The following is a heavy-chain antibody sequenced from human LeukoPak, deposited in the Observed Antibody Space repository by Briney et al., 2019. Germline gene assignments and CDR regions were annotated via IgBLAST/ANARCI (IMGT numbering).Heavy chain of an antibody. D-gene: IGHD3-10*01. CDR2: ISYDGSNK. J-gene: IGHJ6*03. Sequence: LGGSLRLSCAASGFTFSSYAMHWVRQAPGKGLEWVAVISYDGSNKYYADSVKGRFTISRDNSKNTLYLQMNSLRAEDTAVYYCARARGSGSYYGHDYYYYYYMDVWGQGTTVTVSS. V-gene: IGHV3-30-3*01. CDR1: GFTFSSYA. CDR3: ARARGSGSYYGHDYYYYYYMDV.